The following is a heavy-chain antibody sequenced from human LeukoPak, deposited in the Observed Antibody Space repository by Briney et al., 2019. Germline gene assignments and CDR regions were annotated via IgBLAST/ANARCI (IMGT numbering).Heavy chain of an antibody. CDR2: MNPNSGNT. D-gene: IGHD2-2*01. CDR1: GYTFTSYD. Sequence: ASVKVSCKASGYTFTSYDTNWVRQATGQGLEWMGWMNPNSGNTGYAQKFQGRVTMTRNTSISTAYMELSSLRSEDTAVYYCARAGRGSNVVVPAAPYYFDYWGQGTLVTVSS. J-gene: IGHJ4*02. V-gene: IGHV1-8*01. CDR3: ARAGRGSNVVVPAAPYYFDY.